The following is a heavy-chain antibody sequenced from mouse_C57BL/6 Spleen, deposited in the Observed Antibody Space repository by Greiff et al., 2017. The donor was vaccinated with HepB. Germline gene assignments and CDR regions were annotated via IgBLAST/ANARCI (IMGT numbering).Heavy chain of an antibody. CDR3: ARSGTTVVARYWYFDV. D-gene: IGHD1-1*01. J-gene: IGHJ1*03. CDR1: GYTFTSYD. V-gene: IGHV1-85*01. Sequence: VQLQQSGPELVKPGASVKLSCKASGYTFTSYDINWVKQRPGQGLEWIGWIYPRDGSTKYNEKFKGKATLTVDTSSSTAYMELHSLISEDSAVYFCARSGTTVVARYWYFDVWGTGTTVTVSS. CDR2: IYPRDGST.